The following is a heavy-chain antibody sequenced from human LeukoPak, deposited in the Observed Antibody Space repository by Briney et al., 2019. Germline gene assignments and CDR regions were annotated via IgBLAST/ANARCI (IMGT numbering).Heavy chain of an antibody. CDR1: GYTFTGYY. Sequence: ASVKVSCKASGYTFTGYYMHWVREAPGQGLEWMGWISPNSGGTNYAQKFQGRVTMTRDTSISTAYMELTSLRSDDTAVYYCARVYFGDYYFDYWGQGTLVTVSS. CDR2: ISPNSGGT. J-gene: IGHJ4*02. V-gene: IGHV1-2*02. D-gene: IGHD4-17*01. CDR3: ARVYFGDYYFDY.